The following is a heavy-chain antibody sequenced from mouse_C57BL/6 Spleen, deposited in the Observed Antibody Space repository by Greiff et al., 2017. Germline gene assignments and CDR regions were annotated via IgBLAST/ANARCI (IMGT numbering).Heavy chain of an antibody. CDR1: GFTFSNYW. CDR2: IRLKSDNYAT. D-gene: IGHD4-1*01. V-gene: IGHV6-3*01. J-gene: IGHJ4*01. CDR3: TVTGTGDYYAMDY. Sequence: EVKVEESGGGLVQPGGSMKLSCVASGFTFSNYWMNWVRQSPEKGLEWVAQIRLKSDNYATHYAESVKGRFTISRDDSKSSVYLQMNNLRAEDTGIYYCTVTGTGDYYAMDYWGQGTSVTVSS.